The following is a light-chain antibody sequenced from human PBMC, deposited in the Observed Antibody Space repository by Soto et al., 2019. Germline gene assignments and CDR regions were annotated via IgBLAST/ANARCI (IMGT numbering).Light chain of an antibody. V-gene: IGKV1-5*01. CDR3: QQYHNYPWT. J-gene: IGKJ1*01. CDR2: DAS. CDR1: QTIFNW. Sequence: DIHMTQSPSTLSASVGYRVTITCRASQTIFNWLAWYQRKPGRAPNLLIYDASSLQSGVPSTFSGSGSGTEFTLTISSLQPGDFETYYCQQYHNYPWTFGQGTKVDIK.